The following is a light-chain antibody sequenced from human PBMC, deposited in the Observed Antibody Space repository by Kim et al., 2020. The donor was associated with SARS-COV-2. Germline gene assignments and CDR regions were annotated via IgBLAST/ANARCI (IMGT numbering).Light chain of an antibody. CDR3: QSYDSSLSGWV. CDR1: SSNIGAGYD. V-gene: IGLV1-40*01. CDR2: GNS. J-gene: IGLJ3*02. Sequence: QSVLTQPPSVSGALGQRVTISCTGSSSNIGAGYDVHWYQQLPGTAPRLLMYGNSNRPSGVPDRFSGSKSGTSGSLAITGLQVEDEADYYCQSYDSSLSGWVFGGGTQLTVL.